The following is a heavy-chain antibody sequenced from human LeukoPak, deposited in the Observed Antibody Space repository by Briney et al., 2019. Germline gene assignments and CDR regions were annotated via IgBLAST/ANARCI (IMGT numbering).Heavy chain of an antibody. V-gene: IGHV3-53*01. CDR1: GFIVRSNY. CDR3: ARATLDN. CDR2: IYSDGST. J-gene: IGHJ4*02. Sequence: PGGSLRLSCAASGFIVRSNYISWVRQAPGKGLEWVSVIYSDGSTKYADSVKARFTISRDNSKNTVYLQMNSLRVEDTAVYYCARATLDNWGQGTLVTVSS.